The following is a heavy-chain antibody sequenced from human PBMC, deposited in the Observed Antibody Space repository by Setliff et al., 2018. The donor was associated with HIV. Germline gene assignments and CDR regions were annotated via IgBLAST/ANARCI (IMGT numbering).Heavy chain of an antibody. CDR1: GGSISSASYY. D-gene: IGHD6-13*01. CDR2: IYTSGST. V-gene: IGHV4-61*02. CDR3: ARDDRVAAAAHYFDY. Sequence: SETLSLTCTVSGGSISSASYYWSWIRQPAGKGLEWIGRIYTSGSTTYNPSLKSRVTISLDKSENQFSLKLSSVTAADTAVYYCARDDRVAAAAHYFDYWGQGTLVTVSS. J-gene: IGHJ4*02.